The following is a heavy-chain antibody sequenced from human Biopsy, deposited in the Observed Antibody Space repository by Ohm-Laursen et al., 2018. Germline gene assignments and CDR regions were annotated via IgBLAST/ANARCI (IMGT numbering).Heavy chain of an antibody. CDR3: ALAAAQTVTHFDY. Sequence: SLRLSCAASGITVNDHYMSWVRQAPGKGLEWVSTISGNSDIIYDTDSVKGRFTISRDNSKNTLYLRMNSLRADDTAVYYCALAAAQTVTHFDYWGQGTLVTVSS. J-gene: IGHJ4*02. D-gene: IGHD4-17*01. CDR1: GITVNDHY. CDR2: ISGNSDII. V-gene: IGHV3-23*01.